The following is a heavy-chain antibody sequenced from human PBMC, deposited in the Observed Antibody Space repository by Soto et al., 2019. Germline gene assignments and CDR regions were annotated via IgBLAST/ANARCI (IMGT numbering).Heavy chain of an antibody. Sequence: SETLSLTCTVSGGSISSYYWSWIRQPPGKGLEWIGYIYYSGSTNYNPSLKSRVTISVDTSKNQFSLKLSSVTAADTAVYYCARVPSEGSKYYYYMDVWGKGTTVTVSS. J-gene: IGHJ6*03. CDR3: ARVPSEGSKYYYYMDV. D-gene: IGHD1-26*01. CDR2: IYYSGST. V-gene: IGHV4-59*01. CDR1: GGSISSYY.